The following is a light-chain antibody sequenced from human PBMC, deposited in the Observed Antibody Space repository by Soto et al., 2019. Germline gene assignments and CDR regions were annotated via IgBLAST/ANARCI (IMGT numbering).Light chain of an antibody. CDR3: FSYAGSNTWV. CDR2: EVS. CDR1: SSDVGGYNY. Sequence: QSVLTQPPSASGSPGQSVTISCTGTSSDVGGYNYVSWYQQHPGKAPKLMIYEVSKRPSGVPDRFSGSKSGNTASLTVSGLQAEDEGDYHCFSYAGSNTWVFGGGTKVTVL. J-gene: IGLJ2*01. V-gene: IGLV2-8*01.